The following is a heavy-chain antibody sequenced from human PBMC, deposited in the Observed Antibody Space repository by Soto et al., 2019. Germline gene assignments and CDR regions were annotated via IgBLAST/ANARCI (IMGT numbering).Heavy chain of an antibody. V-gene: IGHV3-23*01. Sequence: PGGSLRLSCAASGFTFSSYAMSWVRQASGKGLEWVSAISGSGGSTYYADSVKGRFTISRDNSKNTLYLQMNSLRAEDTAVYYCAKDKYSSSSERAWFDPWGQGTLVTVSS. J-gene: IGHJ5*02. CDR2: ISGSGGST. CDR3: AKDKYSSSSERAWFDP. D-gene: IGHD6-6*01. CDR1: GFTFSSYA.